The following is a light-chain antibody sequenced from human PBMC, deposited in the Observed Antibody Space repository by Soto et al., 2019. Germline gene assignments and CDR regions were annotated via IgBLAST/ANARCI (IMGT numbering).Light chain of an antibody. CDR2: SNN. CDR3: SAWDGSLNGYV. V-gene: IGLV1-44*01. Sequence: QSVLTQPLSASGTPGQRVTISCSGSDSNIGRHSVNWYQQLPGTAPKVLIYSNNQRPSGVPGRFSGSKSGTSASLAISGLQSEDEAEYYCSAWDGSLNGYVFGTGTKLTVL. CDR1: DSNIGRHS. J-gene: IGLJ1*01.